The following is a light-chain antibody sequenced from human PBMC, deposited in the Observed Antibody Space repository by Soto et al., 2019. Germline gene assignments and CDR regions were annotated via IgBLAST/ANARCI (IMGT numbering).Light chain of an antibody. CDR3: LLDFSALGLV. CDR1: TGTVTSGHF. CDR2: DTT. V-gene: IGLV7-46*01. Sequence: QAVVTQEPSLTVSPGGTVTLTCASDTGTVTSGHFPYWFQQKPGQAPRTLISDTTNRHSWTPARFSGSLLGGKAALTLSGAQPEDEAEYFCLLDFSALGLVFGGGTQLTVL. J-gene: IGLJ2*01.